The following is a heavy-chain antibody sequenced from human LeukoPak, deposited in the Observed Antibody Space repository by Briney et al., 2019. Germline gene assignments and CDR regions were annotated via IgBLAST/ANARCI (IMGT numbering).Heavy chain of an antibody. J-gene: IGHJ4*02. Sequence: ASVKVSCKASGYTFTNYGITWVRQAPGQGLEWMGWRSAYNGNTKYAQTLQGRVTMTTDTSTSTAYMELRSLRSDDTAVYYCARDGAVYSYYFDYWGQGTLVTVSS. CDR1: GYTFTNYG. D-gene: IGHD2-8*01. CDR2: RSAYNGNT. V-gene: IGHV1-18*01. CDR3: ARDGAVYSYYFDY.